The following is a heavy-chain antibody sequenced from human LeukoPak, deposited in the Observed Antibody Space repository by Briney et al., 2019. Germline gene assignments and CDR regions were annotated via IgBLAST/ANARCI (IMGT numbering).Heavy chain of an antibody. Sequence: SETLSLTCTVSGGSISSYYWSWLRQPAGKGLEWIGCIYTSGSTNYNPSLKSRVTISVDTSKNQFSLTLSSVTAADTAVYYCARDPMVRDRYYYYMDVWGKGTTVTVSS. CDR1: GGSISSYY. D-gene: IGHD3-10*01. J-gene: IGHJ6*03. CDR2: IYTSGST. CDR3: ARDPMVRDRYYYYMDV. V-gene: IGHV4-4*07.